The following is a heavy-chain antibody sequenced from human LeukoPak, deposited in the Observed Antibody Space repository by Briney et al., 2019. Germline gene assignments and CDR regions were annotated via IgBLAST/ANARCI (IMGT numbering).Heavy chain of an antibody. CDR3: ARDYGGIPGDYYYYYMDV. D-gene: IGHD4-23*01. CDR1: GYTFTSYG. V-gene: IGHV1-18*01. CDR2: ISAYNGNT. Sequence: ASVKVSCKASGYTFTSYGISWVRQAPGQGLEWMGWISAYNGNTNYAQKLQGRVTMTTDTSTSTAYMELRSLRSDDTAVYYCARDYGGIPGDYYYYYMDVWGKGTTVTVSS. J-gene: IGHJ6*03.